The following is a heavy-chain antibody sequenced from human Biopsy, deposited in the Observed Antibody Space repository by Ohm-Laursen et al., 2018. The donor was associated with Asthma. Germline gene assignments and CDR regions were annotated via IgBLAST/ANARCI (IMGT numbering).Heavy chain of an antibody. CDR3: ARGDSSNWSHYYFDH. V-gene: IGHV3-53*01. CDR1: GFAVSRDH. D-gene: IGHD3-22*01. CDR2: IYSGGTS. Sequence: SLRLSCTASGFAVSRDHMFWVRQAPGKGLEWVSVIYSGGTSHTADSVRGRFTISRDFSKNTLHLQMHSLRAEDTAVYYCARGDSSNWSHYYFDHWGQGTLVTVSS. J-gene: IGHJ4*02.